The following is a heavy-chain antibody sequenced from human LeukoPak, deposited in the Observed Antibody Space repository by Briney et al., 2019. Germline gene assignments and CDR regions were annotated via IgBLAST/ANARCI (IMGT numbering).Heavy chain of an antibody. D-gene: IGHD3-22*01. J-gene: IGHJ4*02. Sequence: ASVKVSCKASGYTFTSYGISWVRQAPGQGLEWMGWISAYNGNTNYAQKLQGRVTMTTDTSTSTAYMELSRLRFDDTAVYYCARMAGDSSGYNPIDYWGQGTLVTVSS. CDR2: ISAYNGNT. V-gene: IGHV1-18*01. CDR1: GYTFTSYG. CDR3: ARMAGDSSGYNPIDY.